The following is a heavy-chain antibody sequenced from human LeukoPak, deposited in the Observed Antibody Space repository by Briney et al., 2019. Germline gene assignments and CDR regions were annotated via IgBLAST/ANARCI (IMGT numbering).Heavy chain of an antibody. D-gene: IGHD3-10*01. Sequence: ASVKVSCKVSGYTLTEFSMHWVRQAPGKGLEWMGGFDPEDGETIYAQELQGRVTMTKDTSTDTAYMELSSLRSEDTAVYYCARDVTMVRGASGYWGQGTLVTVSS. J-gene: IGHJ4*02. CDR2: FDPEDGET. V-gene: IGHV1-24*01. CDR1: GYTLTEFS. CDR3: ARDVTMVRGASGY.